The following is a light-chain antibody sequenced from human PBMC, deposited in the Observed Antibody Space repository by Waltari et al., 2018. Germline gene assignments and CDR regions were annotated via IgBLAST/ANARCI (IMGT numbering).Light chain of an antibody. V-gene: IGLV2-14*03. CDR3: SSYTSSSTLWV. CDR1: SSDVGGYNY. Sequence: QSALTQPASVSGSPGQSITISCTGTSSDVGGYNYVSWYQQHPGKAPKLMISDVSNRPSGVANRSSGSKSGNTASLTISGRQAEDGADYYCSSYTSSSTLWVFGGGTKLTVL. J-gene: IGLJ3*02. CDR2: DVS.